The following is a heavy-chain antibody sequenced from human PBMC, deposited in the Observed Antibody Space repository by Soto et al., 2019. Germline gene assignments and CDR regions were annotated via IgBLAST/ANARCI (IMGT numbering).Heavy chain of an antibody. D-gene: IGHD3-22*01. CDR1: GGSISSYW. J-gene: IGHJ5*01. CDR3: ARQGHYYDSSGYSWFDS. Sequence: PSETLSLTCTVSGGSISSYWWSWIRQPPGKGLEWIGYNYYSGSTNYNPSLKSRVTISVDTSKKQFSLKLNSVTAADTAVYYCARQGHYYDSSGYSWFDSWGQGTLVTVSS. CDR2: NYYSGST. V-gene: IGHV4-59*08.